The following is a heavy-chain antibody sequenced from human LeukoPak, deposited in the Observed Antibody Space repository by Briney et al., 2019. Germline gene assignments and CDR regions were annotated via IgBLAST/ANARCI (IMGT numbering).Heavy chain of an antibody. D-gene: IGHD3-22*01. V-gene: IGHV4-59*01. Sequence: KTSETLSPTCTVSGGSISSYYWSWIRQPPGKGLEWIGYIYYSGSTNYNPSLKSRVTISVDTSKNQFSLRLSSVTAADTAVYYCARDQGAPYYYDSSGLDYWGQGTLVTVSS. CDR1: GGSISSYY. CDR2: IYYSGST. CDR3: ARDQGAPYYYDSSGLDY. J-gene: IGHJ4*02.